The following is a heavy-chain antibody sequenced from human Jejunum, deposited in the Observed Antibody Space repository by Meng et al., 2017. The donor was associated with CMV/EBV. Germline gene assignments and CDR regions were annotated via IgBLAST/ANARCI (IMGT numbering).Heavy chain of an antibody. CDR3: ARGGWGNWNFEH. J-gene: IGHJ4*02. CDR1: GGSLTTRNYS. V-gene: IGHV4-61*01. D-gene: IGHD3-16*01. CDR2: VEDGGST. Sequence: VSGGSLTTRNYSWFWIRLPPGKGLEWIGLVEDGGSTRYKPSLVSRVSISVDTSKNQFSLTLNSVTAADTAIYYCARGGWGNWNFEHWGQGKLVTVSS.